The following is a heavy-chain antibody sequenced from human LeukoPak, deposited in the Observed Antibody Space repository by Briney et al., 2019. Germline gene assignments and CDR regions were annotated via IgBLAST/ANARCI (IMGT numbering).Heavy chain of an antibody. CDR2: MNPNSGNT. V-gene: IGHV1-8*01. CDR1: GYTFTSYD. D-gene: IGHD3-10*02. J-gene: IGHJ6*02. CDR3: ARRVRTYYYYGTDV. Sequence: ASVKVSCKASGYTFTSYDINWVRQATGQGLEWMGWMNPNSGNTGYAQKFQGRVTMTRNTSISTAYMELSSLRSEDTAVYYCARRVRTYYYYGTDVWGQGTTVTVSS.